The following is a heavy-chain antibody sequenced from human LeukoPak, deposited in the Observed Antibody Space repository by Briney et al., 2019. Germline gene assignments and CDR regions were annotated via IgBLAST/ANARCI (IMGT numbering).Heavy chain of an antibody. CDR2: ISSSGSNI. D-gene: IGHD4-23*01. J-gene: IGHJ4*02. Sequence: GGSLRLSCAASGFTFSDYYMSWIRQAPGKGLEWVSYISSSGSNIYYADSVKGRFTISRDNAKNSLYLQMNSLRAEDTAVYYCAKDRRAVVTPYYFDYWGQGTLVTVSS. V-gene: IGHV3-11*04. CDR3: AKDRRAVVTPYYFDY. CDR1: GFTFSDYY.